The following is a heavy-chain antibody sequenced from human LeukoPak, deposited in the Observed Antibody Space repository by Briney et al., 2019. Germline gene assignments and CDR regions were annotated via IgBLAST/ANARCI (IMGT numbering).Heavy chain of an antibody. CDR1: GFTFSTYA. CDR2: IRGSGGST. J-gene: IGHJ4*02. CDR3: AKGRSSWFSGSFDY. V-gene: IGHV3-23*01. D-gene: IGHD6-19*01. Sequence: SGGSLRLSCAAPGFTFSTYAMSWVRQTPGKGLEWVSDIRGSGGSTNYADSVKGRFTISRDNSKNTLYLQMDSLRAEDTAVYYCAKGRSSWFSGSFDYWGQGTLVTVSS.